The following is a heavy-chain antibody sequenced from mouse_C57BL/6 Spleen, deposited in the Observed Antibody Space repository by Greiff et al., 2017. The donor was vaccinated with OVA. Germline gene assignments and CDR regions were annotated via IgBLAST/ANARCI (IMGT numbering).Heavy chain of an antibody. CDR2: INPNYGTT. CDR3: ARERDYYGSSLDWYFDV. CDR1: GYSFTDYH. J-gene: IGHJ1*03. V-gene: IGHV1-39*01. D-gene: IGHD1-1*01. Sequence: VQLQQSGPELVKPGASVKISCKASGYSFTDYHMNWVKQSNGKSLEWIGVINPNYGTTSYNQKFKGKATLTVDQSSSTAYMQLNSLTSEDSAVYYCARERDYYGSSLDWYFDVWGTGTTVTVSS.